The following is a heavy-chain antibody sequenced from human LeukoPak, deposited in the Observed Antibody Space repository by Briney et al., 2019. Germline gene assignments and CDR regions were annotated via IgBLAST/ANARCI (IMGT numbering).Heavy chain of an antibody. Sequence: GGSLRLSCAAFGFSFSTYAMTWVRQAPGKGLEWVSTITNSGGSTYYADSVKGRFTISRDNSKNSLYLQMNSLRAEDTAVYYCAKVPYSSSWYLDYWGQGTLVTVSS. CDR2: ITNSGGST. CDR1: GFSFSTYA. CDR3: AKVPYSSSWYLDY. J-gene: IGHJ4*02. V-gene: IGHV3-23*01. D-gene: IGHD6-13*01.